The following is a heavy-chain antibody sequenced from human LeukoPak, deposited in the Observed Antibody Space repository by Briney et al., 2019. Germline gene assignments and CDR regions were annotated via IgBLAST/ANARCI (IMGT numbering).Heavy chain of an antibody. D-gene: IGHD3-22*01. V-gene: IGHV3-30-3*01. CDR1: GFTLSSYA. CDR3: AKESLGHYDSSHLDY. Sequence: PGGSLRLSCAASGFTLSSYAMHWVRQAPGRGLEWVAVISYDGSNKYYADSVKGRFTISRDNSKNTLYLQINSLRAEDTAVYYCAKESLGHYDSSHLDYWGQGTLVTVSS. CDR2: ISYDGSNK. J-gene: IGHJ4*02.